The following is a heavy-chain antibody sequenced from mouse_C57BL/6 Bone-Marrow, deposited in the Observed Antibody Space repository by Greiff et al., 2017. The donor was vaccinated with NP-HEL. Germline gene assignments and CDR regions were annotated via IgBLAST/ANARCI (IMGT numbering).Heavy chain of an antibody. Sequence: QVQLQQPGAELVRPGTSVKLSCKASGYTFTSYWMHWVKQRPGQGLEWIGVIDPSDSYTNYNQKFKGKATLTVDTSSSTAYMQLSSLTSEDSAVYYCASPITTVVANYYAMDDGGQGTSVTVSS. CDR2: IDPSDSYT. CDR1: GYTFTSYW. D-gene: IGHD1-1*01. V-gene: IGHV1-59*01. CDR3: ASPITTVVANYYAMDD. J-gene: IGHJ4*01.